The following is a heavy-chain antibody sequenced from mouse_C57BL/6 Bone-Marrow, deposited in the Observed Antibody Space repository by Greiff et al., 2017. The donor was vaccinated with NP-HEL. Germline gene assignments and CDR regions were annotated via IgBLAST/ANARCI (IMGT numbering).Heavy chain of an antibody. D-gene: IGHD1-1*01. V-gene: IGHV7-1*01. J-gene: IGHJ4*01. CDR1: GFTFSDFY. Sequence: EVMLVESGGGLVQSGRSLRLSCATSGFTFSDFYMEWVRQAPGKGLEWIAASRNKANDYTTEYSASVKGRFIVSRDTSQSILYLQMNALRAEDTAIYYCARDASYGSSYGYAMDYWGQGTSVTVSS. CDR3: ARDASYGSSYGYAMDY. CDR2: SRNKANDYTT.